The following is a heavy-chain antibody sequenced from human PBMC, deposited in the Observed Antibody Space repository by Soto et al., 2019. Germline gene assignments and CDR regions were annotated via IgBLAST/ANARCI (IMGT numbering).Heavy chain of an antibody. Sequence: QVQLVESGGGVVQPGRSLRLSCAASGFTFSNFGMHWVRQAPGKGPEWVAVIWFDGRNIAYANSVKGRFTVSRDNSKSTLYLQMDSLGVDDTAVYYCERDEIQGWSYVGSFDNWGQGTLVTVSS. CDR3: ERDEIQGWSYVGSFDN. V-gene: IGHV3-33*01. D-gene: IGHD3-10*02. CDR1: GFTFSNFG. CDR2: IWFDGRNI. J-gene: IGHJ4*02.